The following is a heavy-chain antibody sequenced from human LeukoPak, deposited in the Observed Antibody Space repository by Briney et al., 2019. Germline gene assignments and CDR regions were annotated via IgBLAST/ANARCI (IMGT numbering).Heavy chain of an antibody. J-gene: IGHJ3*02. CDR2: IYTSGST. V-gene: IGHV4-61*02. CDR3: ARTWTPGGDAFDI. Sequence: SETLSLTCTVSGGSISSGSYYWSWIRQPAGKGLEWIGRIYTSGSTNYNPSLKSRVTISLDTSKNQFSLKLSSVTAADTAVYYCARTWTPGGDAFDIWGQGTMVIVSS. CDR1: GGSISSGSYY. D-gene: IGHD3/OR15-3a*01.